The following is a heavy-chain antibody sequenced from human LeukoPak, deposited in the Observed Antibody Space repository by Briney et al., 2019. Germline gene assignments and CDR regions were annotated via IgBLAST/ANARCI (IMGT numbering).Heavy chain of an antibody. Sequence: GGSLRLSCAASGFTFSDYYMSWIRQAPGKGLEWVSYISSSGSTIYYADSVKGRFTISRDNAKNSPYLQMNSLRAEDTAVYYCARNDIFGVLPEFWGMGTLVSVTS. D-gene: IGHD3-3*02. V-gene: IGHV3-11*01. J-gene: IGHJ4*02. CDR1: GFTFSDYY. CDR3: ARNDIFGVLPEF. CDR2: ISSSGSTI.